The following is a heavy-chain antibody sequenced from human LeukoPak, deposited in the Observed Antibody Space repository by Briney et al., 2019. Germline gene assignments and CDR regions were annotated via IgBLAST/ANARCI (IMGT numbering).Heavy chain of an antibody. J-gene: IGHJ4*02. CDR3: ARDRSYGSFNY. D-gene: IGHD5-18*01. CDR1: GFTFSSFE. Sequence: GGSLRLSCAASGFTFSSFEMNWVRQAPGTGLEWVSYISSSGSTIYYADSVKGRFTISRDNAKNSLYLQMSSLRAEDTAVYYCARDRSYGSFNYWGQGTLVTVSS. V-gene: IGHV3-48*03. CDR2: ISSSGSTI.